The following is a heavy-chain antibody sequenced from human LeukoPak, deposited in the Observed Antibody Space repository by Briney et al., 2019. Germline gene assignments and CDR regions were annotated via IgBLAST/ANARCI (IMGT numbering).Heavy chain of an antibody. CDR1: GESFSGYY. D-gene: IGHD3-9*01. Sequence: PSETLSLTCGVYGESFSGYYWSWIRQPPEINHSGSTNYNPSLKSRVTISVDTSKNQFSLKLSSVTAADTAVYYCARPRRGGLRYFDYWGQGTLVTVSS. CDR2: INHSGST. CDR3: ARPRRGGLRYFDY. J-gene: IGHJ4*02. V-gene: IGHV4-34*01.